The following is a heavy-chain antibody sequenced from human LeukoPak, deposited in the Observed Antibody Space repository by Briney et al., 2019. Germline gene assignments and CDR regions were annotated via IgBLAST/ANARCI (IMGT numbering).Heavy chain of an antibody. CDR1: GYSISSGYY. CDR2: IYHSGST. D-gene: IGHD6-13*01. CDR3: ARDSRSSSWPSLEYFQH. J-gene: IGHJ1*01. V-gene: IGHV4-38-2*02. Sequence: SETLSLTCAVSGYSISSGYYWGWIRQPPGKGLEWIGSIYHSGSTYYNPSLKSRVTISVDTSKNQFSLKLSSVTAADTAVYYCARDSRSSSWPSLEYFQHWGQGTLVTVSS.